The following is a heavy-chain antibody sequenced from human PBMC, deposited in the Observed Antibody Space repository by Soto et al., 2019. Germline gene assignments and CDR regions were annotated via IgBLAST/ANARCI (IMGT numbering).Heavy chain of an antibody. CDR2: ISGSGGST. CDR3: AKDQRGPWDLDY. J-gene: IGHJ4*02. V-gene: IGHV3-23*01. Sequence: GGALRLSCAASGFTFSSYAMSWVRQAPGKGLEWVSAISGSGGSTYYADSVKGRFTISRDNSKNTLYLQMNSLRAEDTAVYYCAKDQRGPWDLDYWGQGTLVTVSS. D-gene: IGHD1-26*01. CDR1: GFTFSSYA.